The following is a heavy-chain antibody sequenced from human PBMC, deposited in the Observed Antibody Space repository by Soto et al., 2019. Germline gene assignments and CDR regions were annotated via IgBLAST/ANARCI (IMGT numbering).Heavy chain of an antibody. CDR3: ARGTTCSGGSCADY. J-gene: IGHJ4*02. V-gene: IGHV1-69*06. Sequence: SVKVSCKASGGTFSSYAISWVRQAPGQGLEWMGGIIPIFGTANYAQKFQGRVTITADKSTSTAYMELSSLRSEDTAVYYCARGTTCSGGSCADYWGQGTLVTVSS. CDR1: GGTFSSYA. D-gene: IGHD2-15*01. CDR2: IIPIFGTA.